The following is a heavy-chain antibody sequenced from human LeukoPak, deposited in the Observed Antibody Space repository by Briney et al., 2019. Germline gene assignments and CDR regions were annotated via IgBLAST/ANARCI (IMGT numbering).Heavy chain of an antibody. V-gene: IGHV3-33*01. J-gene: IGHJ4*02. D-gene: IGHD2-21*01. Sequence: GGSLRLSCAASGFTFRGYGMHWVRQAPGKGLEWVAVIWYDGTDKYYADSVKGRFTISRDNSKNTLYLRMDSLRADDTAVYFCAGELHLALLSWGQGTLVTVSS. CDR2: IWYDGTDK. CDR3: AGELHLALLS. CDR1: GFTFRGYG.